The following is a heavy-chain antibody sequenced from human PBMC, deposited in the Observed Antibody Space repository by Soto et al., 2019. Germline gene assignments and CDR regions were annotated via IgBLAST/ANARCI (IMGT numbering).Heavy chain of an antibody. CDR3: ARMKGRIAVAGTYYYGMDV. CDR2: IDWDDDK. D-gene: IGHD6-19*01. Sequence: VSGPTLVNPTQTLTLTCTSSWFSLSSSGMCVSWIRQPPGKALEWLARIDWDDDKYYSTSLKTRLTISKDTSKNQVVLTMTNMDPVDTATYYCARMKGRIAVAGTYYYGMDVWGQGTTVTVSS. J-gene: IGHJ6*02. V-gene: IGHV2-70*11. CDR1: WFSLSSSGMC.